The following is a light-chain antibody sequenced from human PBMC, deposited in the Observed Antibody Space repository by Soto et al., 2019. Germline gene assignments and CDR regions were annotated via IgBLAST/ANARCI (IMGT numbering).Light chain of an antibody. Sequence: QSVLTQPPSASGTPGQRVTISCSGSSSNIGSSSVSWYQQVPGTAPKLLIYRNNQRPSGVPDRFSGSKSGTSVSLAISGLRSEDEAEYYCATWDDSMSGWVFGGGTKVTVL. J-gene: IGLJ3*02. CDR1: SSNIGSSS. CDR3: ATWDDSMSGWV. V-gene: IGLV1-47*01. CDR2: RNN.